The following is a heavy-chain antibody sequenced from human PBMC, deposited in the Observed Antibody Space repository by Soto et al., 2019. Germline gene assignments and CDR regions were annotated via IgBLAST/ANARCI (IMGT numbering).Heavy chain of an antibody. CDR3: ARLFGTIAARGYYYGMDV. V-gene: IGHV5-51*01. CDR1: GYSFTSYW. D-gene: IGHD6-6*01. Sequence: PVASLTISCKVSGYSFTSYWIGWVRQMPGKGLEWMGIIYPGDSDTRYSPSFQGQVTISADKSISTAYLQWSSLKASDTAMYYCARLFGTIAARGYYYGMDVWGQGTTVTVSS. CDR2: IYPGDSDT. J-gene: IGHJ6*02.